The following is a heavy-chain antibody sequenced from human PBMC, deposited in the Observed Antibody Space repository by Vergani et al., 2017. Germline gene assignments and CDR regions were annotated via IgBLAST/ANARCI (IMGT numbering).Heavy chain of an antibody. Sequence: QVQLQQWGAGLLKPSETLSLTCAVYGGSFSGYYWSWIRQPPGKGLEWIGEICHTEDTKYSPSLKSRVTVSVDESRNLFSLRLNSVTAADTAVYYCATIGSRRWGYYFDYWGQGILVTVSS. V-gene: IGHV4-34*01. CDR3: ATIGSRRWGYYFDY. J-gene: IGHJ4*02. CDR1: GGSFSGYY. CDR2: ICHTEDT. D-gene: IGHD3-16*01.